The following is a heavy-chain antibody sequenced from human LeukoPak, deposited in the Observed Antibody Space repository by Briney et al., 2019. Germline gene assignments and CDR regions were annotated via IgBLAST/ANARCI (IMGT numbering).Heavy chain of an antibody. CDR1: GGSISSSSYY. D-gene: IGHD6-13*01. Sequence: SETLSHTCTVSGGSISSSSYYWGWLRQPPGNGLEWIGSIYYSGSTYYNPSLTSRVTISVDTSKNQFSLKLSSVTAADTAVYYCARLEGGYIAAYWFDPWGQGTLVTVSS. J-gene: IGHJ5*02. CDR2: IYYSGST. CDR3: ARLEGGYIAAYWFDP. V-gene: IGHV4-39*01.